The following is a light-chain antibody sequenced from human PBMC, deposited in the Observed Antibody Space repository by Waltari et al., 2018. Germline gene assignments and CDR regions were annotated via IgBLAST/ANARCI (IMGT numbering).Light chain of an antibody. CDR1: QSVSRY. CDR3: QKYGRLPAT. CDR2: DAS. Sequence: EIVLTQSPGTLSLSPGERATLSGRDSQSVSRYLAWYQQKPGQAPRLLIYDASTRATGIPDRFSGSGSGTDFSLTISRLEPEDFAVYYCQKYGRLPATFGQGTKVEIK. V-gene: IGKV3-20*01. J-gene: IGKJ1*01.